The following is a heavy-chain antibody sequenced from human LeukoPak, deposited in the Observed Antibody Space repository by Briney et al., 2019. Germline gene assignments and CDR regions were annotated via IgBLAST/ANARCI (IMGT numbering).Heavy chain of an antibody. V-gene: IGHV3-33*06. Sequence: PGRSLRLSCVASGFTFSSYGMHWVRQAPGKWLEWVAVIWHDGSNKYYADSVKGRFTISRDNSKNTLYMQMKSLRAEDTAVYYCAKGAHTENYDILTEGFDYWGQGTLVTVSS. CDR2: IWHDGSNK. CDR1: GFTFSSYG. J-gene: IGHJ4*02. CDR3: AKGAHTENYDILTEGFDY. D-gene: IGHD3-9*01.